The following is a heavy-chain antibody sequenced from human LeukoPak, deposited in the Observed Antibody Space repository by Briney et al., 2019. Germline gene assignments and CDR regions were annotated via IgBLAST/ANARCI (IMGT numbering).Heavy chain of an antibody. D-gene: IGHD1-7*01. V-gene: IGHV1-2*02. CDR2: TNPNSGDT. CDR1: GYTFTGYY. J-gene: IGHJ4*02. Sequence: ASVKVSCKASGYTFTGYYIHWVRQAPGQGLEWMGWTNPNSGDTNYAQKFQGRVTMTRDTSISTAYMELSRLRSDDTAVYYCARRRGENWNSHPLDYWGQGTLVTVSS. CDR3: ARRRGENWNSHPLDY.